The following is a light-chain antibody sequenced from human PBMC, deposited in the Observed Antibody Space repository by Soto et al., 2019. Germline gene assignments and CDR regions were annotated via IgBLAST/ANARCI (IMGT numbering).Light chain of an antibody. J-gene: IGKJ5*01. CDR2: DAS. Sequence: EIVMTQSPATLSVSPGERATLSCRASQSVSSNLAWYQQKPGQAPRLLIYDASNRATGIPARFGGRGSGTDFTLTITGLQPEDFATYYCQQNYSLPITFGQGTRLEIK. CDR3: QQNYSLPIT. V-gene: IGKV3D-15*01. CDR1: QSVSSN.